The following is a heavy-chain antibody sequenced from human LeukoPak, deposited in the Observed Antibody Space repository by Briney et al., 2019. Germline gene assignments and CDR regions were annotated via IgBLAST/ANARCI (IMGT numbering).Heavy chain of an antibody. CDR1: GFTFGDYA. Sequence: GSLRLSCTASGFTFGDYAMSWVRQPPGKGLEWRGKINHSESTNYNPSLKSRVTISVDTSKNQFSLKLSSVTAADTAVYYCARGTMTTVTYYFDYWGQGALVTVSS. V-gene: IGHV4-34*01. D-gene: IGHD4-17*01. J-gene: IGHJ4*02. CDR2: INHSEST. CDR3: ARGTMTTVTYYFDY.